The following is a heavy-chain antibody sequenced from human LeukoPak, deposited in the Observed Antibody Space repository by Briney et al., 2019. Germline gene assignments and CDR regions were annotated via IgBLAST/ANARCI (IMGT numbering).Heavy chain of an antibody. CDR2: INAYNGNT. D-gene: IGHD5-18*01. CDR1: GYTFTSYG. V-gene: IGHV1-18*01. Sequence: ASVKVSCTASGYTFTSYGISWVRQAPGQGLEWMGRINAYNGNTNYAQKLQGRVTMTTDTSTSTAYMELRSLRSDDTAVYYCARVRGYSYGYWFDPWGQGTLVTVSS. CDR3: ARVRGYSYGYWFDP. J-gene: IGHJ5*02.